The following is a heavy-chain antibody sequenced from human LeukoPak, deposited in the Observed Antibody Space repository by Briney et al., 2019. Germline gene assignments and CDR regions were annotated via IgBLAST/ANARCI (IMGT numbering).Heavy chain of an antibody. J-gene: IGHJ4*02. CDR3: ARDRYGDYVVDY. D-gene: IGHD4-17*01. V-gene: IGHV3-48*01. CDR1: GFTFSGNS. Sequence: PGGSLRLSCVASGFTFSGNSTNWVRQAPGKGLEWVSYISSSSDTIYYADSAKGRFTISRDNAKKSLYLQMNSLRAEDTAVYYCARDRYGDYVVDYWSQGTLVTVSS. CDR2: ISSSSDTI.